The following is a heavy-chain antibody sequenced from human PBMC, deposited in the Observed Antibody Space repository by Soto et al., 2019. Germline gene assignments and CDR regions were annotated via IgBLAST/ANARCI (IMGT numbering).Heavy chain of an antibody. Sequence: EVQLLESGGGLVQPGGSLRLSCAASGFTFSDYEMSWARQAPGKGLEWVSFISDTGHTTHHADSVEGRFTISRDNSKNTLYLEMNNLRTDDTAAYHCAQGGYLDYWGQGSLVTVSS. V-gene: IGHV3-23*01. D-gene: IGHD5-18*01. CDR1: GFTFSDYE. CDR2: ISDTGHTT. CDR3: AQGGYLDY. J-gene: IGHJ4*02.